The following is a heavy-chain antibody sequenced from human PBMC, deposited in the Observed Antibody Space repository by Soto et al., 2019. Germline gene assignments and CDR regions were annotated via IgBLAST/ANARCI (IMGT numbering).Heavy chain of an antibody. CDR1: FSMYS. Sequence: DVQVEESGGGLVKPGGSLRLACNFSFSMYSMDWVRQAPGKGLEWVASISSGSDYIKYADSVKGRFTISRDNPKNSVSLQMSSLRVEDTAMYYCTRDQGGSYDSWFDPWGRGTLVTVSS. D-gene: IGHD1-26*01. J-gene: IGHJ5*02. V-gene: IGHV3-21*06. CDR2: ISSGSDYI. CDR3: TRDQGGSYDSWFDP.